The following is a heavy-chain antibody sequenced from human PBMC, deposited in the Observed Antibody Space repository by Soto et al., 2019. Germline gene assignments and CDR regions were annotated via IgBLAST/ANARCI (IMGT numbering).Heavy chain of an antibody. CDR3: ARDRDILTGYYDY. CDR2: MNPNSGNT. J-gene: IGHJ4*02. V-gene: IGHV1-8*01. CDR1: GYTFTSYD. Sequence: GASVKVSCKASGYTFTSYDINWVRQATGQGLEWMGWMNPNSGNTGYAQKFQGWVTMTRDTSISTAYMELSRLRSDDTAVYYCARDRDILTGYYDYWGQGTLVTVSS. D-gene: IGHD3-9*01.